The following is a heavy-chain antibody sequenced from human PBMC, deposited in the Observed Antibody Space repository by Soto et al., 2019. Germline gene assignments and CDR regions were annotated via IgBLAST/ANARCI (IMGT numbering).Heavy chain of an antibody. CDR1: GFTFSSYG. V-gene: IGHV3-30*18. CDR3: ANIFMAGDY. Sequence: QVQLVESGGGVVQPGRSLRLSCAASGFTFSSYGMHWVRQAPGKGLEWVAVISYDGSNKYYADSVKGRFTISRDNSKNTLYLQMNSLRAEDTAVYYCANIFMAGDYWGQGTLVTVSS. J-gene: IGHJ4*02. D-gene: IGHD6-19*01. CDR2: ISYDGSNK.